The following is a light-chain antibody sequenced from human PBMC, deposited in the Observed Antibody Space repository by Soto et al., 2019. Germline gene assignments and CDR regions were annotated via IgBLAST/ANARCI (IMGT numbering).Light chain of an antibody. CDR2: GNN. Sequence: QSVRTQPPSVSGAPGQRVTISCTGSSSNIGAGYDVHWYQQLPGTAPKLLIYGNNNRPSGVPDRFSGSKSGTSASLAITGLLPEDEADYYCQSHDTSLSGSRVFGTGTKVTVL. J-gene: IGLJ1*01. CDR3: QSHDTSLSGSRV. CDR1: SSNIGAGYD. V-gene: IGLV1-40*01.